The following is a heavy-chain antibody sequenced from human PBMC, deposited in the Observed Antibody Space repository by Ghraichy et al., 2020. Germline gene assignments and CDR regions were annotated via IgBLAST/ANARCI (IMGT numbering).Heavy chain of an antibody. Sequence: GGSLRLSCAASGFTFDDYAMHWVRQAPGKGLEWVSGISWNSGSIGYADSVKGRFTISRDNAKNSLYLQMNSLRAEDTALYYCAKGPPGRVTMIGYLGYWGQGTLVTVSS. D-gene: IGHD3-22*01. J-gene: IGHJ4*02. V-gene: IGHV3-9*01. CDR1: GFTFDDYA. CDR3: AKGPPGRVTMIGYLGY. CDR2: ISWNSGSI.